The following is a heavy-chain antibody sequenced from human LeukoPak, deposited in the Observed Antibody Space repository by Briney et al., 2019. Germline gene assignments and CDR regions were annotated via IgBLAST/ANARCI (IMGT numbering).Heavy chain of an antibody. J-gene: IGHJ4*02. CDR1: GFTFSSYS. D-gene: IGHD6-19*01. V-gene: IGHV3-21*01. CDR2: ISSSSSYI. Sequence: GGSLRLSCAASGFTFSSYSMNWVRQAPGKGLEWVSSISSSSSYIYHADSVKGRLTISRDNAKNSLYLQMNSLRAEDTAVYYCARDTIAVAGIPDYWGQGTLVTVSS. CDR3: ARDTIAVAGIPDY.